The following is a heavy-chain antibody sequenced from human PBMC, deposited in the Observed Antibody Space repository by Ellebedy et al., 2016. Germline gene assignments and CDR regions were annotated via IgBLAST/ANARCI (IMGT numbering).Heavy chain of an antibody. Sequence: ASVKVSCKASGYTFTSYAMHWVRQAPGQRLEWMGWINAGNGNTKYSQKFQGRVTMTTDTSTSTAYMELRSLRSDDTAVYYCARDEGYNWNDVEGGYYYYGMDVWGQGTTVTVSS. CDR2: INAGNGNT. CDR1: GYTFTSYA. J-gene: IGHJ6*02. D-gene: IGHD1-20*01. CDR3: ARDEGYNWNDVEGGYYYYGMDV. V-gene: IGHV1-3*01.